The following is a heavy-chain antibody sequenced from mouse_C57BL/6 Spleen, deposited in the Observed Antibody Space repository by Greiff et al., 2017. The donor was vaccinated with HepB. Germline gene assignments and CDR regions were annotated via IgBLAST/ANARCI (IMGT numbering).Heavy chain of an antibody. D-gene: IGHD2-4*01. V-gene: IGHV1-39*01. CDR3: AIYYDYDESPSFAY. Sequence: VQLQQSGPELVKPGASVKISCKASGYSFTDYNMNWVKQSNGTSLEWIGVINPNYGTTSYNQKFKGKATLTVDQSSSTAYMQLNSLTSEDSAVYYCAIYYDYDESPSFAYWGQGTLVTVSA. CDR1: GYSFTDYN. J-gene: IGHJ3*01. CDR2: INPNYGTT.